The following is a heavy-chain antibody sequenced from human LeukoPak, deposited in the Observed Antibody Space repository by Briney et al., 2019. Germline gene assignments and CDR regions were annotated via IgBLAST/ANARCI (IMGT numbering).Heavy chain of an antibody. CDR2: INHSGST. V-gene: IGHV4-39*01. D-gene: IGHD3-22*01. J-gene: IGHJ4*02. CDR1: GGSISTSNYY. CDR3: ARHQTYYYDSSGYYYVPSFDY. Sequence: PSETLSLTCTVSGGSISTSNYYWGWIRQPPGKGLEWIGEINHSGSTNYNPSLESRVTISVDTSKNQFSLKLSSVTAADTAVYYCARHQTYYYDSSGYYYVPSFDYWGQGTLVTVSS.